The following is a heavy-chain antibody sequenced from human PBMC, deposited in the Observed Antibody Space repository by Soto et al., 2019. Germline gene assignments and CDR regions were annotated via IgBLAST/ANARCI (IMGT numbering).Heavy chain of an antibody. V-gene: IGHV2-5*02. CDR3: AYRFWRSATREWFAH. J-gene: IGHJ5*02. CDR1: ASALRTSGVG. Sequence: SGPTPVKPARSRTHTCTFPASALRTSGVGVGWIRQPPGKALERLTLIYWDDDKPYSPSLKSRLTLPKHSSKNQVVLTMPNMDTVDTATYYRAYRFWRSATREWFAHSGQRTPVHVSS. CDR2: IYWDDDK. D-gene: IGHD3-3*01.